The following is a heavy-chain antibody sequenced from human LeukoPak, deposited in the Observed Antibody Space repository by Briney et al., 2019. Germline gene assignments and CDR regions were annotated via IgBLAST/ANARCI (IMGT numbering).Heavy chain of an antibody. J-gene: IGHJ3*02. V-gene: IGHV4-4*07. D-gene: IGHD2-2*01. Sequence: PSETLSLTCTVSGGSISSYYWSWIWQPAGKGLEWIGLIYISGSANYDPSLNSRASMSVATSKNQFSLKLSSVTAADSAVYYCARFCSSTSCYWCDAFDIWGQGTMVTVSS. CDR1: GGSISSYY. CDR3: ARFCSSTSCYWCDAFDI. CDR2: IYISGSA.